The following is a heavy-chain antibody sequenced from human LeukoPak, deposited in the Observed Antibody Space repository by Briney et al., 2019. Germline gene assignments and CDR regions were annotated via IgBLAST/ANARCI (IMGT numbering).Heavy chain of an antibody. CDR3: AREYTLYRSGWFLDY. Sequence: SETLSLTCAVSGGSFTSSNWWSWVRQPPGKGLEWVGEIYHNGITQYNPSLMSRVTISLDKSKNQLSLNLHSVTAADTAVYYCAREYTLYRSGWFLDYWGQGTVVTVSS. CDR1: GGSFTSSNW. CDR2: IYHNGIT. J-gene: IGHJ4*02. V-gene: IGHV4-4*02. D-gene: IGHD6-19*01.